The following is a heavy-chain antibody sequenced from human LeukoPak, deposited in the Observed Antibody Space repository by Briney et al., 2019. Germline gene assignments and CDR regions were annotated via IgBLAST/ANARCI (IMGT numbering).Heavy chain of an antibody. CDR1: GGTFSSYA. CDR3: VYSGSYPYYFDY. CDR2: IIPILGIA. V-gene: IGHV1-69*04. J-gene: IGHJ4*02. D-gene: IGHD1-26*01. Sequence: ASVKVSCKASGGTFSSYAISWVRQAPGQGLEWMGRIIPILGIANYAQKFQGRVTITADKSTSTAYMELSSLRSEDTAVYYCVYSGSYPYYFDYWGQGTLVTVSS.